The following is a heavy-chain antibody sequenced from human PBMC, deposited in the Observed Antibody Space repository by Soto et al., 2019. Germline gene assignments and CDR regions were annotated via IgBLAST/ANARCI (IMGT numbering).Heavy chain of an antibody. D-gene: IGHD5-18*01. V-gene: IGHV3-30*18. CDR1: GFTFSSYG. J-gene: IGHJ4*02. Sequence: QVQLVESGGGVVQPGRSLRLSCAASGFTFSSYGMHWVRQAPGKGLEWVAVISYDGSNKYYADSVKGRFTISRDNSKNTLSLQMSSLRAEDTAVYYCTKHLPLMYPVDTDLVTPGVYWGQGTLVTVSS. CDR3: TKHLPLMYPVDTDLVTPGVY. CDR2: ISYDGSNK.